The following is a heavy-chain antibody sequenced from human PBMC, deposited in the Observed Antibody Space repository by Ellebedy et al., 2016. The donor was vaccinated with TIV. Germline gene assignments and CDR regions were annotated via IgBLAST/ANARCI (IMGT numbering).Heavy chain of an antibody. J-gene: IGHJ4*02. CDR2: ISYDGSNK. CDR1: GFTFSSYA. Sequence: GESLKISCAASGFTFSSYAMHWVRQAPGKGLEWVAVISYDGSNKYYADSVKGRFTISRDNSKNTLYLQMNSLRAEDTAVYYCARDKGSSSWYDYWGQGTLVTVSS. V-gene: IGHV3-30-3*01. CDR3: ARDKGSSSWYDY. D-gene: IGHD6-13*01.